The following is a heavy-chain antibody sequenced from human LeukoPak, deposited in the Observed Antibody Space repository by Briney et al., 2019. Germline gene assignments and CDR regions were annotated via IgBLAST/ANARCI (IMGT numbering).Heavy chain of an antibody. V-gene: IGHV3-48*01. Sequence: GGSLRLSCAASGFSFSSYNMNWVRQAPGKGLEWVSYIGTSNTKYYADSVRGRFTISRDNGKNSVYLQMSSLRSEDAAVYYCARDGWYSAYDFDSWGQGTMVTVSS. CDR3: ARDGWYSAYDFDS. CDR2: IGTSNTK. D-gene: IGHD5-12*01. J-gene: IGHJ4*02. CDR1: GFSFSSYN.